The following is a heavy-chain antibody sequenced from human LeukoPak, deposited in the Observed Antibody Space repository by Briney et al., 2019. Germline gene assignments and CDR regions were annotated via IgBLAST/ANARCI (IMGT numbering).Heavy chain of an antibody. CDR1: GDSISSSHW. D-gene: IGHD3-10*01. J-gene: IGHJ3*02. Sequence: SETLSLTCAVSGDSISSSHWWSWGRQPPGKGLEWIGEIYHSGSTNYNPSLKSRVTILVDKSRNQFSLKLSSVSAADTAVYYCASGLYGSGRAWAFDIWGQGTMVTVSS. CDR2: IYHSGST. CDR3: ASGLYGSGRAWAFDI. V-gene: IGHV4-4*02.